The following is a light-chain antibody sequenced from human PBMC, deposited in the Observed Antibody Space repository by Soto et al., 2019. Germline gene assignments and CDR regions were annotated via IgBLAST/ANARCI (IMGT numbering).Light chain of an antibody. J-gene: IGKJ1*01. V-gene: IGKV3-20*01. CDR2: AAS. CDR1: QSVSNY. CDR3: QQYGSSPWT. Sequence: EIVLTQSPVTLSLSRGERATLSCRASQSVSNYLTWYQQKPGQAPRLLIYAASRRATGIPDRFSGSGSGTDFTLTISRLEPEDFAVYYCQQYGSSPWTFGQGTKVDI.